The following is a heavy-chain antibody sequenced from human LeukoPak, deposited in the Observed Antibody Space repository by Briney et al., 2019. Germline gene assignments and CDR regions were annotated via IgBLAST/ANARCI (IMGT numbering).Heavy chain of an antibody. Sequence: GASVKVSCKASGYTFTDYYMHWVRQAPGQGLEWMGWINPNSGGTNYAQKFQGRVTMTRDTSISTAYMELSRLRSDDTAVYYCARPPQLIAAAGTYNGFDSWGQGTLVTVSS. CDR3: ARPPQLIAAAGTYNGFDS. J-gene: IGHJ5*01. V-gene: IGHV1-2*02. CDR1: GYTFTDYY. CDR2: INPNSGGT. D-gene: IGHD6-13*01.